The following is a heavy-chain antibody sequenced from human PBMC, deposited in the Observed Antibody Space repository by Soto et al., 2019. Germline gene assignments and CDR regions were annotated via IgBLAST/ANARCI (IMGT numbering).Heavy chain of an antibody. J-gene: IGHJ4*02. CDR1: GFSVSATS. V-gene: IGHV3-53*01. CDR3: ARVNTTLVDHFDC. CDR2: MHRGGTT. D-gene: IGHD5-18*01. Sequence: PEGSLRLSCVVSGFSVSATSIFWVRQATGKGLEWVSLMHRGGTTDNADSVKGRFTTSRDKSKNTLYLHMNGLRVEDTAVYYCARVNTTLVDHFDCRGQGTLVTVSS.